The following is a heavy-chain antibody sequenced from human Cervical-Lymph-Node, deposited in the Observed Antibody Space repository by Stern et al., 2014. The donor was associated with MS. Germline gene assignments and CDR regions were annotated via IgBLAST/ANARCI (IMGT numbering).Heavy chain of an antibody. CDR2: TYYRAKWYN. CDR3: TRGYYMDV. Sequence: QMQLVQSGPGLVKPSQTLSLTCAISGDSVSSNSAAWNWIRQSPSSGLEWLGRTYYRAKWYNDYALSVESRVTINPDTSKNQFSLQLNSVTPEDTAVYYCTRGYYMDVWGQGTTVTVSS. J-gene: IGHJ6*02. V-gene: IGHV6-1*01. CDR1: GDSVSSNSAA. D-gene: IGHD3-10*01.